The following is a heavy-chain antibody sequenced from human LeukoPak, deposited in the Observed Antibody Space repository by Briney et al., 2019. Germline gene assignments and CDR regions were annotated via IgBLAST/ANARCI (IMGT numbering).Heavy chain of an antibody. CDR3: TILWFGELSYYYYYGMDV. D-gene: IGHD3-10*01. CDR2: IRSKANSYAT. J-gene: IGHJ6*02. Sequence: SGGSLRLSCAASGFTFSSYAMSWVRQASGKGLEWVGRIRSKANSYATAYAASVKGRFTISRDDSKNTAYLQMNSLKTEDTAVYYCTILWFGELSYYYYYGMDVWGQGTTVTVSS. CDR1: GFTFSSYA. V-gene: IGHV3-73*01.